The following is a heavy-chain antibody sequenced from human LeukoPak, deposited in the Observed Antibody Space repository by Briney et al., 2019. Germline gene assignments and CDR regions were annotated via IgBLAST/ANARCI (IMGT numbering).Heavy chain of an antibody. V-gene: IGHV4-61*02. CDR1: GGSISSGSYY. J-gene: IGHJ4*02. D-gene: IGHD6-13*01. CDR3: ARDIGYYY. Sequence: SETLSLTCTVSGGSISSGSYYWSWIRQPAGKGLEWIGRIYTSGSTNYNPSLKSRVTMSIDTSKNQFSLKLSSVTAADTAVYYCARDIGYYYWGQGTLVTVSS. CDR2: IYTSGST.